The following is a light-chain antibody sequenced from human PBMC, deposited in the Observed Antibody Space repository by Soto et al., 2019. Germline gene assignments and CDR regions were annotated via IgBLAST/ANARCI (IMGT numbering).Light chain of an antibody. V-gene: IGLV1-40*01. CDR1: SSNIGAGYD. CDR3: QSYDGSLSGYV. J-gene: IGLJ1*01. CDR2: GNS. Sequence: QSVLTQPPSVSGAPGQRVTISCTGSSSNIGAGYDVHWYQQLPGTAPKLLIYGNSNRPSGVPDRFSGSKSGTSASLAITGLQDADEADYYCQSYDGSLSGYVFGTGTKLTVL.